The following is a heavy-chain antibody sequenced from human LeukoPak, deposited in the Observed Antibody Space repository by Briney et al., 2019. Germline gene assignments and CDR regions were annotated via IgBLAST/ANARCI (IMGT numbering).Heavy chain of an antibody. Sequence: GGSLRLSCAASGFTFSSYGMHWVRQAPGKGLEWVAVISYDGSNKYYADSVKGRFTISRDNAKNSLILQMNSLRAEDTALYHCVRDCGGDCFSNDAFDIWGQGTRVTVSS. J-gene: IGHJ3*02. CDR1: GFTFSSYG. V-gene: IGHV3-30*03. CDR3: VRDCGGDCFSNDAFDI. CDR2: ISYDGSNK. D-gene: IGHD2-21*02.